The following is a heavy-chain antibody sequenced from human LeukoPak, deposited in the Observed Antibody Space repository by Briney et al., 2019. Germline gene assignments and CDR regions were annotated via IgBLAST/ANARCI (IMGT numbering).Heavy chain of an antibody. V-gene: IGHV1-18*01. J-gene: IGHJ4*02. CDR2: ISAYNGNT. CDR3: ARDRLYYYDSSFDY. CDR1: GYTFTSDG. D-gene: IGHD3-22*01. Sequence: ASVKVSCKASGYTFTSDGISWVRQAPGQGLEWMGWISAYNGNTNYAQKLQGRVTMTTDTSTSTAYMELRSLRSDDTAVYYCARDRLYYYDSSFDYWGQGTLVTVSS.